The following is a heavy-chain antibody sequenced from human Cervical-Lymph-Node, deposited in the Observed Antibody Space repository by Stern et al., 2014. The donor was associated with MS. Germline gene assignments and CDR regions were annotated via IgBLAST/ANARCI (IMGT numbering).Heavy chain of an antibody. CDR3: ARTISLIAPYDY. Sequence: QVQLVQSGAEVKKPGASMKVSCAASGYTFTDYYIHWLRQAPGPGLEGMGWMNPNHRGTNYAQKFQGRVAMTKDTSVSTACLELSSLGSDDTAVYYCARTISLIAPYDYWGQGTLVTVSS. D-gene: IGHD3-22*01. CDR1: GYTFTDYY. J-gene: IGHJ4*02. V-gene: IGHV1-2*02. CDR2: MNPNHRGT.